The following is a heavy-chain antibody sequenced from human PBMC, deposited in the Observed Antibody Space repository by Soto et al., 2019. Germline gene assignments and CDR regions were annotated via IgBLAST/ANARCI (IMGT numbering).Heavy chain of an antibody. CDR3: ANGGYYDSSGYPNWFDP. CDR2: IWYDGSNK. Sequence: GGSLRLSCAASGFTFSSYVMHWVRQAPGKGLKWVAAIWYDGSNKYYADSVKGRFTISRDNSKNTLYLQMNSLRAEDTAVYYCANGGYYDSSGYPNWFDPWGKGTLVTVSS. J-gene: IGHJ5*02. D-gene: IGHD3-22*01. V-gene: IGHV3-33*06. CDR1: GFTFSSYV.